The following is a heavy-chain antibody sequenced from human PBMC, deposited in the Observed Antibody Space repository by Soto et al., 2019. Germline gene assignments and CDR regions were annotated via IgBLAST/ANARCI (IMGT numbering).Heavy chain of an antibody. V-gene: IGHV4-31*03. D-gene: IGHD6-13*01. CDR1: GGSISSGGYY. CDR2: IYYSGST. Sequence: QVQLQESGPGLVKPSQTLSLTCTVSGGSISSGGYYWSWIRQHPGKGLEWIGYIYYSGSTYYNPSLKSRVIISVDTSKNQFALKLSSVTAADTAVYYCARERKQQLVRYYYYGMDVWGQGTTVTVSS. CDR3: ARERKQQLVRYYYYGMDV. J-gene: IGHJ6*02.